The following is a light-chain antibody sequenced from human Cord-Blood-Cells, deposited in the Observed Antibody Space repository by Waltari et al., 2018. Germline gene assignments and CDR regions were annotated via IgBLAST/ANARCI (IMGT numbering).Light chain of an antibody. CDR2: EGS. Sequence: QSALTQPASVSGSPGQSITISCTGTSSDVGSYYLVSWYQQHPGKAPKLMTYEGSKRPSGVSNRFSGSKSGNTASLTISGLQAEDEADYYCCSYAGSSTFKVFGGGTKLTVL. CDR3: CSYAGSSTFKV. V-gene: IGLV2-23*03. CDR1: SSDVGSYYL. J-gene: IGLJ3*02.